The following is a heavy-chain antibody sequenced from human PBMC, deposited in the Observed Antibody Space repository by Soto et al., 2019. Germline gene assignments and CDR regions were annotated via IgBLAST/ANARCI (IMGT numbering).Heavy chain of an antibody. CDR3: AREAGTLQYPVWYYYYMDV. D-gene: IGHD4-4*01. Sequence: QVQLVQSGAEVKKPGSSVKVSCKASGGTFSSYTISWVRQAPGQGLEWMGRIIPILGIANYAQKFQGRVTITADKSTSTAYMARSSLRSEDTAVYYCAREAGTLQYPVWYYYYMDVWGKGTTVTVSS. CDR2: IIPILGIA. J-gene: IGHJ6*03. CDR1: GGTFSSYT. V-gene: IGHV1-69*08.